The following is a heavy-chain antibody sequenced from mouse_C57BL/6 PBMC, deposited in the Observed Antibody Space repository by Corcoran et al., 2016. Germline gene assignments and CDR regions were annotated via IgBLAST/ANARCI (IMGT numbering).Heavy chain of an antibody. D-gene: IGHD2-4*01. V-gene: IGHV1-19*01. CDR2: INPYNGGT. J-gene: IGHJ1*03. Sequence: EVQLQQSGPVLVKPGASVKMSCKASGYTFTDYYMNWVKQSHGKSLEWIGVINPYNGGTSYNQKFKGKATLTVDKSSSTAYMELNSLTSEDSAVYYCARRGDYSYWYFDVWGTGTTVTVSS. CDR3: ARRGDYSYWYFDV. CDR1: GYTFTDYY.